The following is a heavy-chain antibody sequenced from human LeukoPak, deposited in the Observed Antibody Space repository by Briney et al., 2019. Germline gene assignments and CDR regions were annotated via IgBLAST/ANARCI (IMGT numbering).Heavy chain of an antibody. J-gene: IGHJ4*02. CDR3: ARDAPGGGVYFDD. Sequence: GGSLRLSCAASGFTFSSYYMNWVRQAPGKGLEWVSFISSSSTTIYYADSVKGRFTISRDNAKNSLYLQMDSLRDEDTAVYYCARDAPGGGVYFDDWGQGTLVTVSS. CDR1: GFTFSSYY. D-gene: IGHD3-16*01. CDR2: ISSSSTTI. V-gene: IGHV3-48*02.